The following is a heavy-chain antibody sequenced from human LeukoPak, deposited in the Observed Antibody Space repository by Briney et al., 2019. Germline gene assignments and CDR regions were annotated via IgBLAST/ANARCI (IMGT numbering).Heavy chain of an antibody. J-gene: IGHJ6*02. CDR3: AKDLGQPSYCSGGSCAYYYYGMDV. CDR1: GFTFSNYW. D-gene: IGHD2-15*01. Sequence: GGSLRLSCAASGFTFSNYWMSWVRQAPGKGLEWVSAISGSGVSTYYADSVKGRFTVSRDNSKNTLYLQMNSLRAEDTAVYYCAKDLGQPSYCSGGSCAYYYYGMDVWGQGTTVTVSS. V-gene: IGHV3-23*01. CDR2: ISGSGVST.